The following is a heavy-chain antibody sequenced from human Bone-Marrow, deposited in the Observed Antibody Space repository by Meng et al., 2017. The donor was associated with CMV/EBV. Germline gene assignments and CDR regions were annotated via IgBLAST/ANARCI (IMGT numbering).Heavy chain of an antibody. CDR2: MNPHSGGT. CDR1: GYTFTSYD. V-gene: IGHV1-2*02. CDR3: ARSPPYYDYVWGSYRSGYYYGMDV. J-gene: IGHJ6*02. Sequence: ASVKVSCKASGYTFTSYDINWVRQATGQGLEWMGWMNPHSGGTNYAQKFQGRVTMTRDTSISTAYMELSRLRSDVTAVYYCARSPPYYDYVWGSYRSGYYYGMDVWGQGTTVTVSS. D-gene: IGHD3-16*02.